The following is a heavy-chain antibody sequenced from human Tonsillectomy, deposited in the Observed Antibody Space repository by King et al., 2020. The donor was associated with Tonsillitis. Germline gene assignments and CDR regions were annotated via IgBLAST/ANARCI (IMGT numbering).Heavy chain of an antibody. CDR3: AKEAYYGYDYYSDS. Sequence: VQLVESGGGLVQPGTSLRLSCAASGFTFSNYAMSWVRQAPGKGLEWVSHIVGSGGSTYYADSVKGRFTISRDNSRSTLYLRMNSLKAEDTAVQYCAKEAYYGYDYYSDSRGQGTLVTVP. J-gene: IGHJ4*02. CDR2: IVGSGGST. D-gene: IGHD3-3*01. CDR1: GFTFSNYA. V-gene: IGHV3-23*04.